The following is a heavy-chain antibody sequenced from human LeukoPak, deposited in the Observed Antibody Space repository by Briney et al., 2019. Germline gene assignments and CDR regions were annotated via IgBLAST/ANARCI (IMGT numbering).Heavy chain of an antibody. V-gene: IGHV3-74*03. CDR2: INSDGSNI. J-gene: IGHJ4*02. D-gene: IGHD5-12*01. CDR1: GFTFGSYW. Sequence: PGGSLRLSCAASGFTFGSYWMHWVRQAPGKGLLWVSRINSDGSNITYADSVKGRITISRDNAKNTLYLQMNSLRVEDTALYYCVREGRVSGYDFDYWGQGDLVTVSS. CDR3: VREGRVSGYDFDY.